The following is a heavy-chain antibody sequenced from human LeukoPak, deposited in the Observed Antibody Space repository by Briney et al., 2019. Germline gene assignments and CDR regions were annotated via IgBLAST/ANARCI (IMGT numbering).Heavy chain of an antibody. J-gene: IGHJ4*02. CDR3: ARRWYNSGWYYFDY. CDR2: IYPGDSDT. CDR1: GYSFTSYW. Sequence: GESLQISCKGSGYSFTSYWIAWVRQMPGKGLEWMGLIYPGDSDTKYSPSFRGQVTISADKSISTAYLQWSSLKASDTAIYYCARRWYNSGWYYFDYWGQGTLVTVSS. D-gene: IGHD6-19*01. V-gene: IGHV5-51*01.